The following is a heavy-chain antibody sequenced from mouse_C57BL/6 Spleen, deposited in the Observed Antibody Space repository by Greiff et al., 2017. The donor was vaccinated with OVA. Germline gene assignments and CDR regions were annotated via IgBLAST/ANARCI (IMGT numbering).Heavy chain of an antibody. D-gene: IGHD1-1*01. CDR1: GYTFTSYW. CDR2: IDPSDSYT. CDR3: AGTTVVSMDY. Sequence: QVQLQQPGAELVRPGTSVKLSCKASGYTFTSYWMHWVKQRPGQGLEWIGVIDPSDSYTNYNQKFKGKATLTVDTSSSTAYMQLSSLTSEDSAVYYCAGTTVVSMDYWGQGTSVTVSS. V-gene: IGHV1-59*01. J-gene: IGHJ4*01.